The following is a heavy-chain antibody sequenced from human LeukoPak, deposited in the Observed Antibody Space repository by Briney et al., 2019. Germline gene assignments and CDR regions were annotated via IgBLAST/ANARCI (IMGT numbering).Heavy chain of an antibody. CDR2: RNPADSDT. CDR1: GYTFTSYW. D-gene: IGHD2-2*01. V-gene: IGHV5-51*01. J-gene: IGHJ3*01. CDR3: ARHVSSSRVAYDV. Sequence: GESLKISCKGSGYTFTSYWIGWVRQMPGKGLEWMGLRNPADSDTRYSPSFQGQVTISVDKSISTAYLEWSSLRASDTAMYYCARHVSSSRVAYDVWGQGTMVTVSS.